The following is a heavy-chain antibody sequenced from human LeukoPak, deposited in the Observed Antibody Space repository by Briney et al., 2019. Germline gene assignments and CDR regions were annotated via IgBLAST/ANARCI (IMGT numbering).Heavy chain of an antibody. CDR1: GFTFDDYA. D-gene: IGHD6-13*01. J-gene: IGHJ4*02. CDR2: ISGDGGST. Sequence: GGSLRLSCAASGFTFDDYAMHWVRQAPGKGLGWVSLISGDGGSTYYADSVKGRFTISRDNSKNMLYLQMNSLRAEDTAVYYCVKGRISEDGLDFWGQGTLVTVSS. CDR3: VKGRISEDGLDF. V-gene: IGHV3-43*02.